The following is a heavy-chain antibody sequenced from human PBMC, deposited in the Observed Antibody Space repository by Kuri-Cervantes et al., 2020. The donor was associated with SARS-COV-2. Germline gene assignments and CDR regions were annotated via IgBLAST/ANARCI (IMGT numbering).Heavy chain of an antibody. V-gene: IGHV3-23*01. Sequence: GGSLRLSCAASGFTFSSYAMSWVRQAPGKGLEWVSAISGSGGSTYYADSVKGRFTISRDNSKNTLYLQMNSLRAEDTAVYYCAKERTSGYSYGWNYYYYGMDVWGQGTTVTVSS. CDR1: GFTFSSYA. D-gene: IGHD5-18*01. CDR3: AKERTSGYSYGWNYYYYGMDV. CDR2: ISGSGGST. J-gene: IGHJ6*02.